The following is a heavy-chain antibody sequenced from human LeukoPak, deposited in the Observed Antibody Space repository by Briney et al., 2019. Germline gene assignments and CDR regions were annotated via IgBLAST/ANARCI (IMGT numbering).Heavy chain of an antibody. Sequence: SETLSLTCTVSGGSISSHYWSWIRQPPGKGLEWIGYIYYSGSTNYNPSLKSRVTISVDTSKNQFSLKLSSVAAADTAVYYCARSTTTRFLEWLLYGPDAFDIWGQGTMVTVSS. CDR1: GGSISSHY. CDR2: IYYSGST. D-gene: IGHD3-3*01. CDR3: ARSTTTRFLEWLLYGPDAFDI. V-gene: IGHV4-59*11. J-gene: IGHJ3*02.